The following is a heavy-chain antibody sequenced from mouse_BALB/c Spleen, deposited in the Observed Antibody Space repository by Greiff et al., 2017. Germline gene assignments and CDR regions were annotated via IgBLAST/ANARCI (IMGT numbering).Heavy chain of an antibody. D-gene: IGHD2-4*01. CDR2: ISSGGGST. Sequence: EVKLMESGGGLVKPGGSLKLSCAASGFAFSSYDMSWVRQTPEKRLEWVAYISSGGGSTYYPDTVKGRFTISRDNAKNTLYLQMSSLKSEDTAMYYCASGMIRYAMDYWGQGTSVTVSS. J-gene: IGHJ4*01. CDR3: ASGMIRYAMDY. CDR1: GFAFSSYD. V-gene: IGHV5-12-1*01.